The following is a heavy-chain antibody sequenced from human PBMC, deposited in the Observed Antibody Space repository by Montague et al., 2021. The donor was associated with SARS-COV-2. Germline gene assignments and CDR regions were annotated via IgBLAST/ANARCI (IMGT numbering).Heavy chain of an antibody. CDR2: IYASGST. J-gene: IGHJ4*02. D-gene: IGHD3-16*01. CDR1: GVSITSYY. CDR3: VRDGGNWYYFDY. V-gene: IGHV4-4*07. Sequence: SETLSLTCSIPGVSITSYYWSWVRQPAGKGLEWIGHIYASGSTNYSPSLKSRVRLSIDNPKNQFSLKLESLTAADTAAYYCVRDGGNWYYFDYWGQGALVTVSS.